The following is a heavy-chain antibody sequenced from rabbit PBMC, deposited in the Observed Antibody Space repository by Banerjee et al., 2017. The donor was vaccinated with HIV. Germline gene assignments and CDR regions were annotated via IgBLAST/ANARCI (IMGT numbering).Heavy chain of an antibody. Sequence: QEQLEESGGDLDKPEGSLTLTCTASGFSFSNKYVMCWVRQAPGKGLEWIACINTSSGNTVYASWAKGRFTISKTSSTTVTLQMTSLTAADTATYFCARDGSGWGANFNLWGQGTLVTVS. CDR2: INTSSGNT. D-gene: IGHD4-1*01. CDR1: GFSFSNKYV. J-gene: IGHJ4*01. CDR3: ARDGSGWGANFNL. V-gene: IGHV1S45*01.